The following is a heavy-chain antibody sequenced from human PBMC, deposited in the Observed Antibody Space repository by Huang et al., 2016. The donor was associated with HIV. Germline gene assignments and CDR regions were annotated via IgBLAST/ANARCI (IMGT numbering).Heavy chain of an antibody. Sequence: QVHLVQSGAEVKQPGASVKVSCKASGYTFSNYGISWVRQAPGQGLEWMGWSSGHHGDTNEVQKLQGRVTMTKETSTSTACMELRSLRSDDTAVYYGARESYSSRGRGAFDIWGQGTMVTVSS. CDR1: GYTFSNYG. D-gene: IGHD3-22*01. J-gene: IGHJ3*02. CDR3: ARESYSSRGRGAFDI. V-gene: IGHV1-18*01. CDR2: SSGHHGDT.